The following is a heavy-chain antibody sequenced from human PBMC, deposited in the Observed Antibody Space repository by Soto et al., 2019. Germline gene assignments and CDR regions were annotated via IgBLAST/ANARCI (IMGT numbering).Heavy chain of an antibody. CDR1: GYTFTSYD. D-gene: IGHD4-4*01. Sequence: GASVKVSCKASGYTFTSYDINWVRQATGQGLEWMGWMNPNSGNTGYAQKFQGRVTMTRNTSISTAYMELSSLRSEDTAVYHCARGSVTSPPRYYYYGMDVWGQGTTVTVSS. CDR2: MNPNSGNT. J-gene: IGHJ6*02. V-gene: IGHV1-8*01. CDR3: ARGSVTSPPRYYYYGMDV.